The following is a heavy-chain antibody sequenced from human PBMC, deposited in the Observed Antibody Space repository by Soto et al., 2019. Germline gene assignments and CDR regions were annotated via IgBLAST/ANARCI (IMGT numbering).Heavy chain of an antibody. V-gene: IGHV4-59*01. Sequence: VQLQESGPGLVKPSETLSLTCIVSGGSITGSFWTWIRQPPGKGLEWIGYIYYSGSTHYSPSFKSRVTRSVDTSKSQFSLRLTAVTAADTAVYYCARVEGYPLNWFDPWGQGTLVTVSS. CDR1: GGSITGSF. CDR2: IYYSGST. D-gene: IGHD6-13*01. J-gene: IGHJ5*02. CDR3: ARVEGYPLNWFDP.